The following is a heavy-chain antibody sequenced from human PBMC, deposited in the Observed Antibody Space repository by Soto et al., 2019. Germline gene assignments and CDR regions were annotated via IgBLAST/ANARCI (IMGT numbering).Heavy chain of an antibody. J-gene: IGHJ6*03. CDR2: IWNDGSNK. Sequence: QVQXVESGGGVXXXXRXXRLSCAASGFSFNTYAMHWVRQAXXXXXXWVAVIWNDGSNKNYADSVKGXFXXXXXXXXXXXXXXXXXXXAEDTAVYYCAREQIAAGAPYMDVWGKGTTVTVXS. V-gene: IGHV3-33*01. CDR1: GFSFNTYA. D-gene: IGHD6-13*01. CDR3: AREQIAAGAPYMDV.